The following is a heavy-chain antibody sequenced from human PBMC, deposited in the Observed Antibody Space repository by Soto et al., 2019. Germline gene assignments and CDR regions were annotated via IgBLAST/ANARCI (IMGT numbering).Heavy chain of an antibody. CDR2: IDPSDSYT. CDR1: GYSFTSYW. D-gene: IGHD2-2*01. V-gene: IGHV5-10-1*01. J-gene: IGHJ6*02. CDR3: ASRGRGAHLPYGMDV. Sequence: PGESLKISCKGSGYSFTSYWISWVRQMPGKGLEWMGRIDPSDSYTNYSPSFQGHVTISADKSISTAYLQWSSLKASDTAMYYCASRGRGAHLPYGMDVWGQGTTVTVSS.